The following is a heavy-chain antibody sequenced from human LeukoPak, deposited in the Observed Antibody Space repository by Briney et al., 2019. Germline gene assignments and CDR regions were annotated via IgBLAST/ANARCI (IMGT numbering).Heavy chain of an antibody. CDR3: ARHLPVPVFQNGMDV. CDR2: IYYAGTT. D-gene: IGHD2-2*01. V-gene: IGHV4-59*08. J-gene: IGHJ6*02. Sequence: SETLSLTCTVSGGSISGYYWSWIRQPPGKGLEWIGYIYYAGTTNYNPSLTSRLTISVDTSKNQFSLKLSSVTAADTAVYFCARHLPVPVFQNGMDVWGQGITVTVPS. CDR1: GGSISGYY.